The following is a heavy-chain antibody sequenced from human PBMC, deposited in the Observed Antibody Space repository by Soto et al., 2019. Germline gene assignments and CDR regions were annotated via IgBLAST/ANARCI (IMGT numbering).Heavy chain of an antibody. CDR2: INAGNGNT. D-gene: IGHD5-12*01. V-gene: IGHV1-3*01. CDR3: ARGVATTYYYHYMDV. Sequence: ASVKVSCKASGYTFTSYAMHWVRQAPGQRLEWMGWINAGNGNTKYSQKFQGRVTITRDTSASTAYMELSSLGSEDTAVYYCARGVATTYYYHYMDVWGKGTTVTVSS. J-gene: IGHJ6*03. CDR1: GYTFTSYA.